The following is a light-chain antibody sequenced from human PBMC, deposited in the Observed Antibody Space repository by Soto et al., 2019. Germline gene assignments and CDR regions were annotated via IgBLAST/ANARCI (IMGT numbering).Light chain of an antibody. CDR3: QQYNSYSRYT. CDR2: KAS. CDR1: QSISSW. V-gene: IGKV1-5*03. Sequence: DIQMTQSPSTLSASVGDRVTITCRASQSISSWLAWYQQKPGKAPKLPIYKASSLESGVPSRFSGSGPGTEFTLTISSLQPDDFATYYCQQYNSYSRYTFGQGTKLEIK. J-gene: IGKJ2*01.